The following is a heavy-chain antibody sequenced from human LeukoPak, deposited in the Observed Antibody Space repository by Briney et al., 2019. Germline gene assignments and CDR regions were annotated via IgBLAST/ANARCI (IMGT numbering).Heavy chain of an antibody. J-gene: IGHJ4*02. CDR3: AKDLNYAFDY. D-gene: IGHD1-7*01. CDR2: LSGNGVKT. V-gene: IGHV3-23*01. CDR1: GFAFSTFA. Sequence: TGGSLRLSCAASGFAFSTFAMNWVRPAPGKGLEWVSALSGNGVKTYYADSVKGRFTISRDNSGNTLYLQLNGLRAEDTAIYFCAKDLNYAFDYWGQGAVVTVSS.